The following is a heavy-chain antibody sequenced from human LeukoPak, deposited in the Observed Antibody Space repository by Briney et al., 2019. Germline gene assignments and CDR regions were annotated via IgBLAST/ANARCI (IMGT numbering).Heavy chain of an antibody. CDR2: IKQDGSEK. J-gene: IGHJ6*03. V-gene: IGHV3-7*01. CDR3: ASLNSYYYYMDV. Sequence: GGSLRLSCAASGFTFSSYAMSWVRQAPGKGLEWVANIKQDGSEKYYVDSVKGRFTISRDNAKNSLYLQMNSLRAEDTAVYYCASLNSYYYYMDVWGKGTTVTVSS. CDR1: GFTFSSYA.